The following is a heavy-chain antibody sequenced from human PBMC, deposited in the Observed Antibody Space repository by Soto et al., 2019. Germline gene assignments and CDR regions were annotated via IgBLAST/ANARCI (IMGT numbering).Heavy chain of an antibody. J-gene: IGHJ4*02. CDR1: GGSFSTNE. V-gene: IGHV1-69*01. Sequence: QVHLEQSGAEVKKPGTSVKVSCKAFGGSFSTNEIDWVRQAPGQGLEWMGRIFPNVGTADYAQKFQGRLTIIADESTSTVFMELSRLSSADTAGYFCARARYSSRWGTFDSWGQGTQVAVSS. CDR2: IFPNVGTA. D-gene: IGHD3-22*01. CDR3: ARARYSSRWGTFDS.